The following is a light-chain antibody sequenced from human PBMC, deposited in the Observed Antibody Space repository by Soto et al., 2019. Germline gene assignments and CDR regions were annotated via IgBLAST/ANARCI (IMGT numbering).Light chain of an antibody. V-gene: IGKV1-5*03. CDR2: KTS. J-gene: IGKJ1*01. Sequence: IRMTQSPSSLSASTGDRVTITCRASQSISTWLAWYQQKPGKAPKLLIYKTSTLESGVPSRFSGSGSGTEFTLTISSLQPDDFATYYCQHYNTYSQTFGQGTKVDIK. CDR3: QHYNTYSQT. CDR1: QSISTW.